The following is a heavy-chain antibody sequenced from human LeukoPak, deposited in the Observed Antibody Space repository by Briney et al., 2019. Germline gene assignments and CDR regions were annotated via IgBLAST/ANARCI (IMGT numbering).Heavy chain of an antibody. CDR3: ARDPSEWEMVS. V-gene: IGHV3-21*01. CDR1: GFSFSSYA. D-gene: IGHD1-26*01. Sequence: GRSLRLSCAASGFSFSSYAMHWVRQAPGKGLEWVSSISSSSSYIYYADSVKGRFTISRDNAKNSLYLQMNSLRAEDTAVYYCARDPSEWEMVSWGQGTLVTVSS. CDR2: ISSSSSYI. J-gene: IGHJ4*02.